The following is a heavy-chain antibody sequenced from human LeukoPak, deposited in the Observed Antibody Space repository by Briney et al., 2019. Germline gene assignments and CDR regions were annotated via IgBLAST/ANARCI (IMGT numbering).Heavy chain of an antibody. Sequence: PGGSLRLSCAASGFIFSSYAMSWVRQAPGKGLEWVSTISGSGGSTAYADSVKGRFTISRDNSKNTLYLQMNSLRVEDTAVYYCAGPGYSSSWYEGYWGQGTLVTVSS. CDR1: GFIFSSYA. CDR3: AGPGYSSSWYEGY. CDR2: ISGSGGST. V-gene: IGHV3-23*01. D-gene: IGHD6-13*01. J-gene: IGHJ4*02.